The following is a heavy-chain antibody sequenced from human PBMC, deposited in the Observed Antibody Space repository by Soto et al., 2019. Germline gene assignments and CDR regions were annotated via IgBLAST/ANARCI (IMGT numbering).Heavy chain of an antibody. D-gene: IGHD3-3*01. CDR2: IDPSDSYT. CDR3: ARIKYYDFWSGYYSDLNWFDP. V-gene: IGHV5-10-1*01. CDR1: GYSFTSYW. J-gene: IGHJ5*02. Sequence: PGESLKISCKGSGYSFTSYWISWVRQMPGKGLEWMGRIDPSDSYTNYSPSFQGHVTISADKSISTDYLQWSSLKASDTAMYYCARIKYYDFWSGYYSDLNWFDPWGQGTLVTVSS.